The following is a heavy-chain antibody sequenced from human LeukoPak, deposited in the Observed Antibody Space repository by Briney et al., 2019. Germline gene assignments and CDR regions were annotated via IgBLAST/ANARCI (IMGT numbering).Heavy chain of an antibody. CDR1: GYTFTGYY. CDR2: INPDSGGT. Sequence: ASVKVSCKASGYTFTGYYMHWVRQAPGQGLEWMGWINPDSGGTNYPQKFQGRVTMTRDTSISTAYMELSRLRSDDTAVYYCARGPARSGYSGRLFDYWGQGTLATVSS. J-gene: IGHJ4*02. D-gene: IGHD5-12*01. V-gene: IGHV1-2*02. CDR3: ARGPARSGYSGRLFDY.